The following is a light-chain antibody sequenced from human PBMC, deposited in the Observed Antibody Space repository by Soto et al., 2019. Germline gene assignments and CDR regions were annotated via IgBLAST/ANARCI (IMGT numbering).Light chain of an antibody. CDR3: QQYDSHPYT. CDR2: DAS. CDR1: QSINHW. Sequence: DIQMTQSPSSLSDSVGDRVTMTCRASQSINHWLAWYQQKPGKAPKFLIYDASTLRNGVPSRFSGRGSGTEFTLTISSLQPDDFATSYCQQYDSHPYTFGQGTK. V-gene: IGKV1-5*01. J-gene: IGKJ2*01.